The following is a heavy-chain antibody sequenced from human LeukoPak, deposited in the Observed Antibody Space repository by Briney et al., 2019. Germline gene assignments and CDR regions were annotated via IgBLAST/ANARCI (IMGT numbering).Heavy chain of an antibody. D-gene: IGHD2-15*01. CDR3: ARQGGGWWPTKGFDY. CDR2: IYPGDSDT. V-gene: IGHV5-51*01. J-gene: IGHJ4*02. Sequence: KLGESLKISCKGSGYSFTSYWIGWVRQMPGKGLEWMGIIYPGDSDTRYSPSFQGQVTISADKSISTAYLQWSSLKASDTAMYYCARQGGGWWPTKGFDYWGQGTLVTVSP. CDR1: GYSFTSYW.